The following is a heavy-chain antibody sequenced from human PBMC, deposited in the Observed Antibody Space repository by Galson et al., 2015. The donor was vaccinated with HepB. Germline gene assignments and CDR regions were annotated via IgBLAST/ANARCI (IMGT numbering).Heavy chain of an antibody. Sequence: SLRLSCAASGVTFGDYIMSWIRQAPGKGLEWLCFIRSKAYGATTEYAASVKGRFTISRDYSKSIAYLQMNSLKTEDTAVYYCATAPYTGSTWVGFGWFDPWGQETLVTVSS. CDR2: IRSKAYGATT. J-gene: IGHJ5*02. V-gene: IGHV3-49*03. CDR3: ATAPYTGSTWVGFGWFDP. D-gene: IGHD6-13*01. CDR1: GVTFGDYI.